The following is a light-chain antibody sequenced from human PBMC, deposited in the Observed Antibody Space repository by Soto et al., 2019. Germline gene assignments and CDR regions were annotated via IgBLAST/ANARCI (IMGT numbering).Light chain of an antibody. CDR2: EVT. V-gene: IGLV2-14*01. Sequence: QSVLTQPASVSGSPGQSITISCTVTSSDVGDYNYVSWYQKHPGKAPKLMIYEVTNRPSGVSNRFSGSKSGNTASLTISGLQAEDQADYYCSSITSTSTYVFGAGPKLTVL. J-gene: IGLJ1*01. CDR1: SSDVGDYNY. CDR3: SSITSTSTYV.